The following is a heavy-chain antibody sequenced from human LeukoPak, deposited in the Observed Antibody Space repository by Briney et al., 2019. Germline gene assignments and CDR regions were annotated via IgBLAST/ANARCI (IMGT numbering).Heavy chain of an antibody. CDR3: ARDHGRGYRDY. V-gene: IGHV4-59*01. J-gene: IGHJ4*02. CDR2: IYYSGST. Sequence: PSETLSLTCTVSGGSISSYYWSWIRQPPGKGLEWIGYIYYSGSTNYNPSLKSRVTISVDTSKNQFSLKLSSVTAADTAVYYCARDHGRGYRDYWGQGTLVTVSS. D-gene: IGHD5-18*01. CDR1: GGSISSYY.